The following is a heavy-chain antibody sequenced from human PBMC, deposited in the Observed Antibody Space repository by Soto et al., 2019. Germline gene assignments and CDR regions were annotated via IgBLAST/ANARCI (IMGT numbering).Heavy chain of an antibody. CDR3: ARDLSGPLDY. Sequence: QVQLVESGGGVVQPGGSLRLSCATSGFTFSNYGMHWVRQAPGKGLEWVAVTRHDGTNKYYADSVKGRFTIYRDNSKKTAHLQMNSLRGEDTAMYYCARDLSGPLDYWGQGTRVTVSS. CDR1: GFTFSNYG. V-gene: IGHV3-33*01. J-gene: IGHJ4*02. CDR2: TRHDGTNK.